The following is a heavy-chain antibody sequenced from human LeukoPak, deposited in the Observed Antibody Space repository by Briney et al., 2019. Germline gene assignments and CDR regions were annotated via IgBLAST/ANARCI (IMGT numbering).Heavy chain of an antibody. CDR2: ISYDGSNK. CDR3: AAPSSIAARPPSREID. CDR1: GFTFSSYA. J-gene: IGHJ4*02. D-gene: IGHD6-6*01. V-gene: IGHV3-30*01. Sequence: GGSLRLSCAASGFTFSSYAMHWVRLAPGKGLEWVAVISYDGSNKYYADSVKGRFTISRDNSKNTLYLQMNSLRAEDTAVYFCAAPSSIAARPPSREIDWGQGTLVTVSS.